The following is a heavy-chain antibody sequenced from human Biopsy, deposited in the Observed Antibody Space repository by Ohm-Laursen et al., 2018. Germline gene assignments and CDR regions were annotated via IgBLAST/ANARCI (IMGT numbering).Heavy chain of an antibody. Sequence: SLRLSCSASGFTFSSYAMNWVRQAPGKGLEWVSAITVSADTTYYADSVRGRFTVSRDNSQNTLYLQMNSLRAEDTAIYYCAKGRVGNSGSLDIGGHGTMVTASS. CDR2: ITVSADTT. V-gene: IGHV3-23*01. D-gene: IGHD1-1*01. CDR1: GFTFSSYA. J-gene: IGHJ3*02. CDR3: AKGRVGNSGSLDI.